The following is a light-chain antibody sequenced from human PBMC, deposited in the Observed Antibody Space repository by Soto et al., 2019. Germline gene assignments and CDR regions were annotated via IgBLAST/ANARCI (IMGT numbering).Light chain of an antibody. J-gene: IGLJ2*01. V-gene: IGLV2-14*01. CDR2: DVS. CDR1: SSDVGGYNY. Sequence: QSVLTQPASASGSPGQSITISCTGTSSDVGGYNYVSWYQQHPGKAPKLMIYDVSNRPSGVSNRFSGSKSGNTASLTISGRQAEDEADYYCSSYTISSTHVVFGGGTKLTVL. CDR3: SSYTISSTHVV.